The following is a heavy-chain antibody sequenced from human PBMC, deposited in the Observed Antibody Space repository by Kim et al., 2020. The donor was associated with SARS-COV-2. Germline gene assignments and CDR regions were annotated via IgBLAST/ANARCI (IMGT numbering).Heavy chain of an antibody. CDR2: IRSKTDGETT. CDR3: TARTSGGP. V-gene: IGHV3-15*01. J-gene: IGHJ5*02. D-gene: IGHD2-15*01. CDR1: GFTFRNAW. Sequence: GGSLRLSCAASGFTFRNAWMSWVRQAPGKGLEWVGRIRSKTDGETTEYVAPVKGRFTISRDDSKNTLYLQMNSLKTDDTGVYYCTARTSGGPWGQGTLVTVSS.